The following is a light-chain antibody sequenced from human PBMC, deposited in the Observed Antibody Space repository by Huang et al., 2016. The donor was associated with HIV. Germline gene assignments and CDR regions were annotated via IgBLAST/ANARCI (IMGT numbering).Light chain of an antibody. CDR1: QSITTY. J-gene: IGKJ1*01. V-gene: IGKV1-39*01. Sequence: IQMTQSPSSLPAFVGDRVTIGCRASQSITTYLNWYQQKMGKSPKLLIYAASILQVGVPLRFRASGSGTNFALTISSLESEDFATYYCQQSYSIPWTFGQGTRVEVK. CDR3: QQSYSIPWT. CDR2: AAS.